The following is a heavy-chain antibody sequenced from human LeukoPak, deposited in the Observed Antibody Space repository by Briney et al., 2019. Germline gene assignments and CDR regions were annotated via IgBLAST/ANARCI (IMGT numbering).Heavy chain of an antibody. D-gene: IGHD1-26*01. CDR2: ISGSGGST. J-gene: IGHJ5*02. Sequence: EGSLRLSCAASGVTVSSNYMSWVRQAPGKGLEWVSAISGSGGSTYYADSVKGRFTISRDNSKNTLYLQMNSLRAEDTAVYYCARGGDNVVGDTRGWFDPWGQGTLVTVSS. CDR3: ARGGDNVVGDTRGWFDP. V-gene: IGHV3-23*01. CDR1: GVTVSSNY.